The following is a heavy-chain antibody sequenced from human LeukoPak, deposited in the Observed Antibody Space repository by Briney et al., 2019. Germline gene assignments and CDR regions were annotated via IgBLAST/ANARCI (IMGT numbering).Heavy chain of an antibody. J-gene: IGHJ4*02. Sequence: KVGESLKISRKDSGYSFINYWIAWVRQMPGKGLEWMGRIDPSDSYTNYSPSFQGHVTISADKSISTAYLQWSSLKASDTAMYYCARPSSGWYVLDYWGQGTLVTVSS. V-gene: IGHV5-10-1*01. CDR3: ARPSSGWYVLDY. CDR1: GYSFINYW. CDR2: IDPSDSYT. D-gene: IGHD6-19*01.